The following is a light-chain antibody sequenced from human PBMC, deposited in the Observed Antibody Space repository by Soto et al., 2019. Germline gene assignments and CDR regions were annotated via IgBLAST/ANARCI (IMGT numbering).Light chain of an antibody. CDR1: QTVGNNY. V-gene: IGKV3-20*01. Sequence: EIVLTQSPGTLSLSPGERAILSCRASQTVGNNYLAWYQQKPGQAPRLLIYGASSRPTAIPDRFSGSGSGTDFTLSISRLEPEDCAVYYCQQYYWAPATFGQGTKLEIK. CDR2: GAS. CDR3: QQYYWAPAT. J-gene: IGKJ2*01.